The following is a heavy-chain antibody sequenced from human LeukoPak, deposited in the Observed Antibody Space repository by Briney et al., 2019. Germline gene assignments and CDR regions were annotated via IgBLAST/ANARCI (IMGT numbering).Heavy chain of an antibody. V-gene: IGHV4-61*08. CDR3: ARGPTVVVFDI. CDR1: GGSISSGDYY. Sequence: SETLFLTCTVSGGSISSGDYYWSWIRQPPGKGLEWIGYIYYSGSTNYNPSLKSRVTISVDTSKNQFSLKLSSVTAADTAVYYCARGPTVVVFDIWGQGTMVTVSS. J-gene: IGHJ3*02. CDR2: IYYSGST. D-gene: IGHD4-23*01.